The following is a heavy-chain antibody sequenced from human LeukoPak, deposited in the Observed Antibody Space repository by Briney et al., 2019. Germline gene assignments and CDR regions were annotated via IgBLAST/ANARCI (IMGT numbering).Heavy chain of an antibody. CDR2: IYSGGNT. D-gene: IGHD3-22*01. Sequence: GGSLRLSCAASGFTVSSGYMGWVRQAPGKGLEYVSIIYSGGNTYYADSVKGRFTISRDNSKNTLYLQMNSLRAEDTAVYYCARDSHKLHSSPYFYFFDCWGQGTLVSVSS. J-gene: IGHJ4*02. CDR1: GFTVSSGY. CDR3: ARDSHKLHSSPYFYFFDC. V-gene: IGHV3-66*02.